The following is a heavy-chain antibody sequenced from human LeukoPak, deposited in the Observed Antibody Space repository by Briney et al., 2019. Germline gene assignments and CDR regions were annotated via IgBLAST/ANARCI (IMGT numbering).Heavy chain of an antibody. CDR1: GYRFITFG. CDR3: ARDSGSYWGASLWVDYYYMDV. CDR2: ISAYNGNT. V-gene: IGHV1-18*01. J-gene: IGHJ6*03. D-gene: IGHD1-26*01. Sequence: ASVKVSCKTSGYRFITFGINWVRQAPGQGLEWMGWISAYNGNTNYAQKLQGRVTMTTDTSTSTAYMELRSLRSDDTAVYYCARDSGSYWGASLWVDYYYMDVWGKGTTVTVSS.